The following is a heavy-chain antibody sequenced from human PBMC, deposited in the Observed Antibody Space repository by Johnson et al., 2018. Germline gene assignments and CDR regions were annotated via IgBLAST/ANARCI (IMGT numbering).Heavy chain of an antibody. Sequence: VQLVQSGGGSVQPGGSLRLSCAASGFTVSTNYMNWVRQAPGKGLEWVSVIDKGGITYYTDSAKGRFTISRDNSKNTVYLQMNSLRVEDTALYYCAGADWNYGFSDYWGQGTLVTVSS. CDR1: GFTVSTNY. CDR3: AGADWNYGFSDY. CDR2: IDKGGIT. J-gene: IGHJ4*02. D-gene: IGHD1-7*01. V-gene: IGHV3-66*02.